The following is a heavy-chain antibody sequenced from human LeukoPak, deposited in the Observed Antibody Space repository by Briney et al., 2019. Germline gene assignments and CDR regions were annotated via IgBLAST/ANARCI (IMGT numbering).Heavy chain of an antibody. D-gene: IGHD1-7*01. CDR3: ARDNWNYGSSMDV. J-gene: IGHJ6*02. V-gene: IGHV4-59*02. Sequence: SETLSLTCTVSGGSVTSYYWSWIRQPPGKGLEWIGYIYYSGGTNYNPSLKSRVTISVDTSTNQFSLKLSSVTAADTAVYYCARDNWNYGSSMDVWGQGTTVTVSS. CDR1: GGSVTSYY. CDR2: IYYSGGT.